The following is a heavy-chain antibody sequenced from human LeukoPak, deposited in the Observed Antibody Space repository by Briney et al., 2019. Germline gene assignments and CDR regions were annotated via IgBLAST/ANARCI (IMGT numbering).Heavy chain of an antibody. Sequence: GRSLRLSCAASGFTFSSYAMHWVRQAPGKWLEWVAVISYDGSNKYYADSVKGRFTISRDNSKNTLYLQMNSLRAEDTAVYYCARGTEPGIAAPYYFDYWGQGTLVTVSS. CDR2: ISYDGSNK. J-gene: IGHJ4*02. V-gene: IGHV3-30-3*01. D-gene: IGHD6-13*01. CDR3: ARGTEPGIAAPYYFDY. CDR1: GFTFSSYA.